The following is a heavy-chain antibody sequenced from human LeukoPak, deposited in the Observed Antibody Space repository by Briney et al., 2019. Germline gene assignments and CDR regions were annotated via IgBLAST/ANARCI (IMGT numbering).Heavy chain of an antibody. CDR1: GGSISSYY. CDR3: ARGSDYYDSWLDY. J-gene: IGHJ4*02. V-gene: IGHV4-59*01. Sequence: PSETLSLTCTVSGGSISSYYWSWIRQPPGKGLEWIGYIYYSGSTNYNPSLKSRVTISVDTSKNQFSLKLRSVTAADTAVYYCARGSDYYDSWLDYWGQGTLVTVSS. D-gene: IGHD3-22*01. CDR2: IYYSGST.